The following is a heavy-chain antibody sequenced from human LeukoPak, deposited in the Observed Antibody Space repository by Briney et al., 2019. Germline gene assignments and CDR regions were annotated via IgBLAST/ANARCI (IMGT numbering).Heavy chain of an antibody. CDR2: ISYDGSYK. V-gene: IGHV3-30*18. CDR3: AKAVHSRSSWQIEY. J-gene: IGHJ4*02. CDR1: GFTFGSYA. D-gene: IGHD6-6*01. Sequence: PGRSLRLSCEVSGFTFGSYAMRWVRQAPGKGLEWVAVISYDGSYKYYADSVKGRFTISRDNSKNTLYLQMNSLRAEDTAVFYCAKAVHSRSSWQIEYWGQGTLVTVSS.